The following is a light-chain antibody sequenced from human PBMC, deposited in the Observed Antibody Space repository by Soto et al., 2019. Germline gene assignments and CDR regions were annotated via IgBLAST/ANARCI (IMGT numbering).Light chain of an antibody. CDR2: AAS. CDR3: QQYNNWPWT. CDR1: QSISRY. V-gene: IGKV1-39*01. J-gene: IGKJ1*01. Sequence: DIQMTQSPSSLSASVGDRFTITCRASQSISRYLNWYQQKPGRAPKVLIYAASRLQSGVPSRFSGGGSGTDFTLTISSLQSEDFAVYYCQQYNNWPWTFGQGTKVDIK.